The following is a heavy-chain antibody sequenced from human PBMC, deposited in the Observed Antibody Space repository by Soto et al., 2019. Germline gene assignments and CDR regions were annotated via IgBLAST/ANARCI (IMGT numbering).Heavy chain of an antibody. CDR1: GGTFSSYT. CDR3: ARDRRLHLGELSLFMEGWFDP. V-gene: IGHV1-69*04. Sequence: GASVKVSCKASGGTFSSYTISWVRQAPGQGLEWMGRIIPILGIANYAQKFQGRVTITADKSTSTAYMELSSLRSEDTAVYYCARDRRLHLGELSLFMEGWFDPWGQGTLVTVSS. CDR2: IIPILGIA. J-gene: IGHJ5*02. D-gene: IGHD3-16*02.